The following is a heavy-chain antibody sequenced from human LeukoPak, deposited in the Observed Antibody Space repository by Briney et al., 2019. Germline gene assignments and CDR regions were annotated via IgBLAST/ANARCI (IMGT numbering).Heavy chain of an antibody. Sequence: GASAKVSCKASGYTFTSYGISWVRQAPGQGLEWMGWISAYNGNTNYAQKLQGRVTMTTDTSTSTAYMELRSLRSDDTAVYYCASRTPTADNDYWGQGTLVTVSS. CDR1: GYTFTSYG. V-gene: IGHV1-18*01. CDR3: ASRTPTADNDY. J-gene: IGHJ4*02. D-gene: IGHD6-25*01. CDR2: ISAYNGNT.